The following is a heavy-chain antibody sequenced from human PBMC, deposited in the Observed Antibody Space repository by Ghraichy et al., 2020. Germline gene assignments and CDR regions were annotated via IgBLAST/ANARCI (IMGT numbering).Heavy chain of an antibody. Sequence: GSLRLSCAASGFTFSSYGMHWVRQAPGKGLEWVAVISYDGSNKYYADSVKGRFTISRDNSKNTLYLQMNSLRAEDTAVYYCAKDQVRYCSSTSCYGYFDYWGQGTLVTVSS. CDR3: AKDQVRYCSSTSCYGYFDY. J-gene: IGHJ4*02. D-gene: IGHD2-2*01. CDR1: GFTFSSYG. V-gene: IGHV3-30*18. CDR2: ISYDGSNK.